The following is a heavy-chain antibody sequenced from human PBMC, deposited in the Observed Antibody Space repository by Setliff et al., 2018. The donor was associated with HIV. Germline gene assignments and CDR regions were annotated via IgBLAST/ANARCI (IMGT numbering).Heavy chain of an antibody. CDR2: IHYDGRDQ. Sequence: GGSLRLSCAASGFTFSSYEMNWVRQAPGKGLEWVTFIHYDGRDQYYADSVKGRVSISRDNSKNTVDLHMNSLRTEDTAVYYCAKDGDYRNGDYDAFDIWGLGTMVTVSS. CDR3: AKDGDYRNGDYDAFDI. D-gene: IGHD4-4*01. V-gene: IGHV3-30*02. J-gene: IGHJ3*02. CDR1: GFTFSSYE.